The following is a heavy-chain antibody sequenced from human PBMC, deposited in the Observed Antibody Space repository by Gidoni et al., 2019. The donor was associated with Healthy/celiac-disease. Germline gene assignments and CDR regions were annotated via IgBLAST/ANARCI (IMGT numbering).Heavy chain of an antibody. CDR1: GFTFSSYA. V-gene: IGHV3-23*01. J-gene: IGHJ4*02. Sequence: EVQLLESGGGLVQPGGSLRLAWSASGFTFSSYAMSWVRQAPGKGLEWVSAISGSGGSTYYADSVKGRFTISRDNSKNTLYLQMNSLRAEDTAVYYCAKVPGELSGSQSYWGQGTLVTVSS. CDR2: ISGSGGST. D-gene: IGHD7-27*01. CDR3: AKVPGELSGSQSY.